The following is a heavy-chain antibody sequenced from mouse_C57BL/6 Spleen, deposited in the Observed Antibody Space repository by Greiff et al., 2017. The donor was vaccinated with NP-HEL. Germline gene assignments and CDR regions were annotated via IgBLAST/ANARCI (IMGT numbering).Heavy chain of an antibody. J-gene: IGHJ3*01. V-gene: IGHV1-69*01. CDR2: IAPSDSYT. CDR3: AIMVTTGFAY. Sequence: QVQLQQPGAELVMPGASVKLSCKASGYTFTSYWMHWVKQRPGQGLEWIGEIAPSDSYTNYNQKFKGKSTLTVDKSSSTAYMQLSSLTSEDSAVYYCAIMVTTGFAYWGQGTLVTVSA. D-gene: IGHD2-2*01. CDR1: GYTFTSYW.